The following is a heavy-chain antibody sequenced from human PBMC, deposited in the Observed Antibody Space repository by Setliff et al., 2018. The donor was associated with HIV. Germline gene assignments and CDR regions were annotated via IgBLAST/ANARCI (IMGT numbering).Heavy chain of an antibody. CDR3: ARMGIVVVVAAPNWYFDL. CDR1: GGSFNGYY. Sequence: SETLSLTCAVYGGSFNGYYWSWIRQPPGKGLEWIGSIYYSGSTYYNPSLKSRVTISVDTSKNQFSLKLSSVTAADTAVYYCARMGIVVVVAAPNWYFDLWGRGTLVTVSS. V-gene: IGHV4-34*01. D-gene: IGHD2-15*01. CDR2: IYYSGST. J-gene: IGHJ2*01.